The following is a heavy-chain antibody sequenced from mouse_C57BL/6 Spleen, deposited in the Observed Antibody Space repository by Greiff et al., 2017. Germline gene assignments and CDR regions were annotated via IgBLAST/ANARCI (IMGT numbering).Heavy chain of an antibody. CDR1: GFSLTSYG. CDR2: IWRGGST. V-gene: IGHV2-5*01. D-gene: IGHD2-4*01. CDR3: AKNYDYALYYYAMDY. Sequence: VKLMESGPGLVQPSQSLSITCTVSGFSLTSYGVHWVRQSPGKGLEWLGVIWRGGSTDYNAAFMSRLSITKDNSKSQVFFKMNSLQADDTAIYYCAKNYDYALYYYAMDYWGQGTSVTVSS. J-gene: IGHJ4*01.